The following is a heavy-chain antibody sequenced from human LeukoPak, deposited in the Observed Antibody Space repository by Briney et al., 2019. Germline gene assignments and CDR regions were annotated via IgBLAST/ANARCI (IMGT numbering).Heavy chain of an antibody. CDR1: GFSVNSNY. D-gene: IGHD3-22*01. CDR3: ARSSSAYYYEFDY. Sequence: GGSLRLSCAASGFSVNSNYMNWVRQAPGKGLEWVSVIYIDGDTSYADSVRGRFTISRDNSKNTLYLQMNSLRAEDTAVYYCARSSSAYYYEFDYWGQGTLVTVSS. V-gene: IGHV3-53*01. CDR2: IYIDGDT. J-gene: IGHJ4*02.